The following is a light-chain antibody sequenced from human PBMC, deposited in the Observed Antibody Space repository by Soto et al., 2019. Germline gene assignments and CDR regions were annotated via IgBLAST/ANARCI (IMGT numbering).Light chain of an antibody. J-gene: IGLJ3*02. CDR2: DVS. Sequence: QSALTQPRSVSGSPGQSVTISCTGTSSDVGGYNYVSWYQQHPGKAPKLMIYDVSERPSGVPDRFSGSKSGNTASLTISGLQAEDEADYHCCSYSGSYTLMFGGGTKLTV. CDR3: CSYSGSYTLM. V-gene: IGLV2-11*01. CDR1: SSDVGGYNY.